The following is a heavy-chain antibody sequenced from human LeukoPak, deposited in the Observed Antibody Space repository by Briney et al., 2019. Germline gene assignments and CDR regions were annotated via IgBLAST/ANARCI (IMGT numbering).Heavy chain of an antibody. D-gene: IGHD6-25*01. CDR2: ISSNGDIT. J-gene: IGHJ4*02. Sequence: GGSLRFSCAASGFTFSSYPMHWVRQGPGKGLEYVSAISSNGDITYYANSVKGRFTISRDNSKNTLYLQMGSLRAEDMAVYYCARRYTSGWYLDFWGQGTLVTVSS. V-gene: IGHV3-64*01. CDR1: GFTFSSYP. CDR3: ARRYTSGWYLDF.